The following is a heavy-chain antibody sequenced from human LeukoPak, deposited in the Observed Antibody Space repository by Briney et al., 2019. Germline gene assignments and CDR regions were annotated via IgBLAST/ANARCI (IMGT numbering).Heavy chain of an antibody. V-gene: IGHV1-2*02. Sequence: GASVKVSCKASGYTFTGYYMHWVRQAPGQGLEWMGWINPNSGGTNYAQKFQGRVTMTRDTSISTAYMELSRLRSDDTAVYYCARGLELGGSYLAAFDIWGQGTMVTVSS. CDR3: ARGLELGGSYLAAFDI. CDR1: GYTFTGYY. J-gene: IGHJ3*02. CDR2: INPNSGGT. D-gene: IGHD1-26*01.